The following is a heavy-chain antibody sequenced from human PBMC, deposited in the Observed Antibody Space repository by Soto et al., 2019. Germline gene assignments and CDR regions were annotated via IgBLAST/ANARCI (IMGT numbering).Heavy chain of an antibody. D-gene: IGHD3-3*01. V-gene: IGHV2-5*02. Sequence: QITLKESGPTLVKPTQTLTLTCTFSGFSLSTSGVGVGWIRQPPGKALEWLALIYWDDDKRYSPSLKSRLTITQDTSKNQVVLTMTHMDPVDTATYYCAHRLVTKTDLYDFWSGYSDAFDIWGQGTMVTVSS. CDR1: GFSLSTSGVG. CDR2: IYWDDDK. CDR3: AHRLVTKTDLYDFWSGYSDAFDI. J-gene: IGHJ3*02.